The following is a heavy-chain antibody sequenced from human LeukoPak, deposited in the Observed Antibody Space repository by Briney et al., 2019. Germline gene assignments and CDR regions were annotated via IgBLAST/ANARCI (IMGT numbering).Heavy chain of an antibody. D-gene: IGHD3-10*01. CDR2: IIPIFGTA. V-gene: IGHV1-69*05. CDR1: GGTFSSYA. Sequence: SVKVSCKASGGTFSSYAISWVRQAPGQGLGWMGRIIPIFGTANYAQKFQGRVTITTDESTSTAYMELSSLRSEDTAVYYCARDTHYYGSGSYCDYWGQGTLVTVSS. J-gene: IGHJ4*02. CDR3: ARDTHYYGSGSYCDY.